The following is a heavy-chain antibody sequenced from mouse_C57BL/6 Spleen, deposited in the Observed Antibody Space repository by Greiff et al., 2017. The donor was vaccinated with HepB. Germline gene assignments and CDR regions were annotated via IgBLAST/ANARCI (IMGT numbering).Heavy chain of an antibody. CDR1: GYTFTSYW. J-gene: IGHJ1*03. CDR2: IHPNSGST. Sequence: QVQLQQPGAELVKPGASVKLSCKASGYTFTSYWMHWVKQRPGQGLEWIGMIHPNSGSTNYNEKFKSKATLTVDKSSSTAYMQISSLTSEDSAVYYCARGGGNYGVYWYFDVWGTGTTVTVSS. V-gene: IGHV1-64*01. CDR3: ARGGGNYGVYWYFDV. D-gene: IGHD2-1*01.